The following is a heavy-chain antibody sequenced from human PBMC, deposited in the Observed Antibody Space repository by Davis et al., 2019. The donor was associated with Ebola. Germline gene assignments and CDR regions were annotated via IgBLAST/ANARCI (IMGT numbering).Heavy chain of an antibody. CDR1: GGTFSSYA. CDR2: IYPGDSDT. CDR3: ARRPIYYYDSSGYLDY. V-gene: IGHV5-51*01. D-gene: IGHD3-22*01. J-gene: IGHJ4*02. Sequence: KVSCKASGGTFSSYAISWVRQMPGKGLEWMGIIYPGDSDTRYSPSFQGQVTISADKSISTAYLQWSSLKASDTAMYYCARRPIYYYDSSGYLDYWGQGTLVTVSS.